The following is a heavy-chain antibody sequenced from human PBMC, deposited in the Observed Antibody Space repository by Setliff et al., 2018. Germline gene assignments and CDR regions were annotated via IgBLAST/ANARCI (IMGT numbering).Heavy chain of an antibody. CDR3: ARTGTYRYFDY. CDR2: IYYSGST. CDR1: GGSISSGGYY. V-gene: IGHV4-31*03. J-gene: IGHJ4*02. Sequence: PSETLSLTCTVSGGSISSGGYYWSWVRQHPGKGLEWIGYIYYSGSTYYTPSLKSRVTISVDTAKNQFSLKLTSVTAADTAVYYCARTGTYRYFDYWGQGTRVTVSS. D-gene: IGHD1-1*01.